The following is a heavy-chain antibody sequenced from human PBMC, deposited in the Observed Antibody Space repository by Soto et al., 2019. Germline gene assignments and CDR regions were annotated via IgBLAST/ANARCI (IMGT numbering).Heavy chain of an antibody. CDR3: AREGGSYLYFDY. D-gene: IGHD1-26*01. V-gene: IGHV1-69*13. J-gene: IGHJ4*02. CDR2: IIPIFGTA. CDR1: GGTFSSYA. Sequence: SVKVSCKASGGTFSSYAISWVRQAPGQGLEWMGGIIPIFGTANYAQKFQGRVTITADESTSTAYMELSSLRSEDPAVYYCAREGGSYLYFDYWGQGTLVTVSS.